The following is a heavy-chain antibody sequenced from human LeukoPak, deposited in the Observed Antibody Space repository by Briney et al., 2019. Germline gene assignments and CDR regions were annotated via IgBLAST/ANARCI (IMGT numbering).Heavy chain of an antibody. J-gene: IGHJ5*02. CDR3: ARVGYCSGGSCYSSGWFDP. V-gene: IGHV4-39*01. Sequence: SETLSFTCTVSGGSLSSSTYYWGWIRQPPGKWLEWIGSIHYSGTTHYTPSLKRRVTIFVDTSKNQFSLKVSSVTAADTAVHYCARVGYCSGGSCYSSGWFDPWGQGTLVTVSS. CDR1: GGSLSSSTYY. D-gene: IGHD2-15*01. CDR2: IHYSGTT.